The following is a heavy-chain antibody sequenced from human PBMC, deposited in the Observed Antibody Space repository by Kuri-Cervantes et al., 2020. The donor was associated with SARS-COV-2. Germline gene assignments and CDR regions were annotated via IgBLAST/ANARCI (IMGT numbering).Heavy chain of an antibody. V-gene: IGHV3-30*19. Sequence: GGSLRLSCAASGFTFSSYGMHWVRQAPGKGLEWVAVIWYDGSNKYYADSVKGRFTISRDNSKNTLYLQMNSLRAEDTAVYYCAREGYNWNDDDTRWFDPWGQGTLVTVSS. CDR2: IWYDGSNK. D-gene: IGHD1-20*01. CDR1: GFTFSSYG. J-gene: IGHJ5*02. CDR3: AREGYNWNDDDTRWFDP.